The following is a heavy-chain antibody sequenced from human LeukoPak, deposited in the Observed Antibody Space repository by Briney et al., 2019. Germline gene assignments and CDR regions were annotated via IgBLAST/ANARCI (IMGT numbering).Heavy chain of an antibody. J-gene: IGHJ6*03. V-gene: IGHV4-39*07. Sequence: SETLSLTCSVSGGSISSYYWGWIRQPPGKGLESIGTIYYSGSTYYNPSLKSRVTISVDTSKNQFSLKLSSVTAADTAVYYCARAPYYYYMDVWGKGTTVTISS. CDR3: ARAPYYYYMDV. CDR1: GGSISSYY. CDR2: IYYSGST.